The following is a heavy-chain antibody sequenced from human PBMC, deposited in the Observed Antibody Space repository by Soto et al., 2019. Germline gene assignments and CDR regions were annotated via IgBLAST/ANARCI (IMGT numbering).Heavy chain of an antibody. CDR1: GFTFSSYA. V-gene: IGHV3-30-3*01. Sequence: ESGGGVVQPGRSLRLSCAASGFTFSSYAMQWVLQAPGKGLEWVAVISYDGSNKYYADSVKGRFTISRDNSKNTLYLQMNSMRAEDTAVYDCARAPLWVTTHWLFDYWGQGTLVTVSS. J-gene: IGHJ4*02. CDR3: ARAPLWVTTHWLFDY. D-gene: IGHD4-17*01. CDR2: ISYDGSNK.